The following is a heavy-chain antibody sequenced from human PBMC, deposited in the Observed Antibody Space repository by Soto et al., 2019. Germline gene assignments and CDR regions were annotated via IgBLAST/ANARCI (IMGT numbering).Heavy chain of an antibody. J-gene: IGHJ4*02. CDR1: GYNFAGYW. D-gene: IGHD3-3*01. Sequence: GESLKISCKGSGYNFAGYWVAWVRQMPGKGLELMGIIYPSDSDTRYRPSFQGQVTISADKSISSAYLQWSSLRASDTAMYYCARGGVSTRTFDYWGQGTPVTVYS. V-gene: IGHV5-51*01. CDR2: IYPSDSDT. CDR3: ARGGVSTRTFDY.